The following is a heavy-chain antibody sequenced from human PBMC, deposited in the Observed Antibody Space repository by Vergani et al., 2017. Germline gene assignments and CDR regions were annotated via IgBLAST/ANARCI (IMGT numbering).Heavy chain of an antibody. CDR2: IYYSGST. Sequence: QVQLQESGPGLVKPSQTLSLTCTVSGGSISSGGYYWSWIRQHPGKGLEWIGYIYYSGSTYYNPSLKSRVTISVDTCKNHFSLKLSSVTAAETAVYYCARTRVTIFGVVIRGYYLDYWGQGTLVTVSS. D-gene: IGHD3-3*01. V-gene: IGHV4-31*03. J-gene: IGHJ4*02. CDR3: ARTRVTIFGVVIRGYYLDY. CDR1: GGSISSGGYY.